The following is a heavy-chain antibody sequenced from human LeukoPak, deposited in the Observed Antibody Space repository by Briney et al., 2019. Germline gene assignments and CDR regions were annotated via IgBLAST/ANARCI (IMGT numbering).Heavy chain of an antibody. CDR3: ARDPLPTYYYGSGSYPDYFDY. D-gene: IGHD3-10*01. CDR1: GYTFSSYG. J-gene: IGHJ4*02. Sequence: GASVKVSCKASGYTFSSYGISWVRQAPGQGLEWMGWISAYNGNTSYAQKFQGRVTMTTETSTSTAYMELRSLRSDDTAVYYCARDPLPTYYYGSGSYPDYFDYWGQGTLVTVSS. V-gene: IGHV1-18*04. CDR2: ISAYNGNT.